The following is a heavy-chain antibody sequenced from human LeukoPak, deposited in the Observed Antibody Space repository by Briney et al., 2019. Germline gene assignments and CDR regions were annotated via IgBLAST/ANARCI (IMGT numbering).Heavy chain of an antibody. Sequence: PGGSLRLSCAASGFTFDDYAMHWVRQAPGKGLEWVSGISWNSGSIGYADSVKGRFTISRDNAKNSLYLQMNSLRAEDMALYYCASGRGMATIDGYWGQGTLVTVSS. CDR3: ASGRGMATIDGY. D-gene: IGHD5-24*01. CDR2: ISWNSGSI. V-gene: IGHV3-9*03. J-gene: IGHJ4*02. CDR1: GFTFDDYA.